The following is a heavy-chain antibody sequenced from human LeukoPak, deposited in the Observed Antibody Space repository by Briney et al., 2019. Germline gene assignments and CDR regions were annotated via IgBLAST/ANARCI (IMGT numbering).Heavy chain of an antibody. J-gene: IGHJ4*02. CDR3: ARDLITYYYDSSGYYLLDY. Sequence: GASVKVSCKASGYTFTSYGISRLRQAPGQGFEWMGWISAYNGNTNYAQKLQGRVTMTTDTSTSTAYMELRSLRSDDTAVYYCARDLITYYYDSSGYYLLDYWGQGTLVTVSS. CDR2: ISAYNGNT. D-gene: IGHD3-22*01. CDR1: GYTFTSYG. V-gene: IGHV1-18*01.